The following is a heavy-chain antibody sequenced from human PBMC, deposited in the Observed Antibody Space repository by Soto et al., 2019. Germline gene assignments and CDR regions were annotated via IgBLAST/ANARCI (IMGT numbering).Heavy chain of an antibody. V-gene: IGHV4-39*01. J-gene: IGHJ6*04. Sequence: PSETLSLTCTVSGGSISSSSYYWGWIRQPPGKGLEWIGSIYYSGSTYYNPSLKSRVTISVDTSKNQFSLKLSSVTAADTAVYYCASHVTGWYTQYDHYLLDVWGKGTTVTVTS. CDR2: IYYSGST. CDR3: ASHVTGWYTQYDHYLLDV. D-gene: IGHD1-1*01. CDR1: GGSISSSSYY.